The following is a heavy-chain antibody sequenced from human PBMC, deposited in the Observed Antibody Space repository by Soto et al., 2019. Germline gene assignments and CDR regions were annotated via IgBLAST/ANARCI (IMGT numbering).Heavy chain of an antibody. CDR1: GFTVSSNY. Sequence: LRLSCAASGFTVSSNYMSWVRQAPGKGLEWVSVIYSGGSTYYADSVKGRFTISRDNSKNTLYLQMNSLRAEDTAVYYCARDGASYYYDSSGYYYGRGAFDIWGQGTMVTVSS. J-gene: IGHJ3*02. D-gene: IGHD3-22*01. V-gene: IGHV3-53*01. CDR2: IYSGGST. CDR3: ARDGASYYYDSSGYYYGRGAFDI.